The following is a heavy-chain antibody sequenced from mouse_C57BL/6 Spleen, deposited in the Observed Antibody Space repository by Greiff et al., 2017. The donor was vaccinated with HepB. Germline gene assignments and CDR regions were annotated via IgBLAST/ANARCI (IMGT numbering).Heavy chain of an antibody. Sequence: QVQLQQSGAELVRPGASVTLSCKASGYTFTDYEMHWVKQTPVHGLEWIGAIDPETGGTAYNQKFKGKAILTADKSSSTAYMELRSLTSEDSAVYYCTRGGEAWFAYWGQGTLVTVSA. CDR3: TRGGEAWFAY. CDR1: GYTFTDYE. V-gene: IGHV1-15*01. J-gene: IGHJ3*01. CDR2: IDPETGGT.